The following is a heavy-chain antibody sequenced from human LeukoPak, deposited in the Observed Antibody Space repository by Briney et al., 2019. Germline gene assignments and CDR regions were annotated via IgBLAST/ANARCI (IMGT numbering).Heavy chain of an antibody. CDR1: GFTFSSYE. D-gene: IGHD2-2*01. J-gene: IGHJ4*02. V-gene: IGHV3-48*03. Sequence: PGGSLRLSCAASGFTFSSYEMNWVRQAPGKGLEWVSYISSSGSTIYYADSVKGRFTISRDNAKNSLYLQMNSLRAEDTAVYYCASSGCSSTSCSIEEYYFDYWGQGTLVTVSS. CDR3: ASSGCSSTSCSIEEYYFDY. CDR2: ISSSGSTI.